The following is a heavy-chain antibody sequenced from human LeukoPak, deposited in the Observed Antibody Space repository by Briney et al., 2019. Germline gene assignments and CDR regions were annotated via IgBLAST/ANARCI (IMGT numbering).Heavy chain of an antibody. V-gene: IGHV4-30-2*01. J-gene: IGHJ3*02. CDR3: ERDRRDGYNYAVFSAFDI. CDR1: GGSISSGGYS. D-gene: IGHD5-24*01. Sequence: SETLSLTCAVSGGSISSGGYSWSWIRQPPGKGLEWIGYIYHSGSTYYNPSLKSRVTISVDRSKNQFSLKLSSVTAADTVVYYCERDRRDGYNYAVFSAFDIWGQGTVVTVSS. CDR2: IYHSGST.